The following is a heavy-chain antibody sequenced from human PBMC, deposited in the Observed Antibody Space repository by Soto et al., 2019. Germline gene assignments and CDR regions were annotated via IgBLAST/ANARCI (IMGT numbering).Heavy chain of an antibody. J-gene: IGHJ4*02. CDR1: GFTFSNSW. V-gene: IGHV3-74*01. Sequence: DVQLVESGGGLVQPGGSLRLSCAASGFTFSNSWMHWVRQVSGKGLERVSRINADGTSTSYADSVKGRFTISRDNAKNTLYLHVNSLRAKDTAVYYCVKVLARGVGVPRFYFDSWGQGALVTVSS. D-gene: IGHD2-2*01. CDR2: INADGTST. CDR3: VKVLARGVGVPRFYFDS.